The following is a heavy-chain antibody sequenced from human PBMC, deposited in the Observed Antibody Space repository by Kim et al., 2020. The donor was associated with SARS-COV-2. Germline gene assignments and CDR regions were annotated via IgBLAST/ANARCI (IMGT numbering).Heavy chain of an antibody. CDR1: GFTLSTYA. V-gene: IGHV3-30-3*01. CDR2: ISDDGSKT. CDR3: ARDYYFGSGGYYIDY. J-gene: IGHJ4*01. D-gene: IGHD3-10*01. Sequence: GGSLRLSCAASGFTLSTYAMHWVRQAPGKGLEWVSLISDDGSKTYYADSVKGRFTISRDSSKNTLYLQMNSLRPEDTAVYYCARDYYFGSGGYYIDYWG.